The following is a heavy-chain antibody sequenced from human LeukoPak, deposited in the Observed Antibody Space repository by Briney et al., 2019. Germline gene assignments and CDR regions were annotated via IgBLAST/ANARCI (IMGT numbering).Heavy chain of an antibody. CDR2: INPNSGDT. CDR3: ARGGSNDY. Sequence: GASVTVSCKASGYTFTGYYMHWVRQAPGQGLEWMGWINPNSGDTNYAQKFQGRVTMTRDTSISTAYMELSRLRSDDTAVYYCARGGSNDYWGQGTLVTVSS. CDR1: GYTFTGYY. J-gene: IGHJ4*02. D-gene: IGHD2-15*01. V-gene: IGHV1-2*02.